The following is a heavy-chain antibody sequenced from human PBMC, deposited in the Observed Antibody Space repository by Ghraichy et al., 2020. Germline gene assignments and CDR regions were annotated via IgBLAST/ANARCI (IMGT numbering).Heavy chain of an antibody. CDR2: ISGSGGST. J-gene: IGHJ4*02. CDR1: GFTFSSYA. V-gene: IGHV3-23*01. CDR3: AKVFGGQWLVYFDY. Sequence: GGSLRLSCAASGFTFSSYAMSWVRQAPGKGLEWVSAISGSGGSTYYADSVKGRFTISRDNSKNTLYLQMNNLRAEDTAVYYCAKVFGGQWLVYFDYWGQGTLVTVSS. D-gene: IGHD6-19*01.